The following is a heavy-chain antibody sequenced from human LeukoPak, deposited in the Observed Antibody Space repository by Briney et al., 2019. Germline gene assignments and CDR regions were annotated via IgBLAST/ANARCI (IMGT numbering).Heavy chain of an antibody. Sequence: PSETLSLTCTVSGGSISSSSYYWGWIRQPPGKGLEWIGSIYYSGSTYYNPSLKSRVTISVDTSKNQFSLKLSSVTAADTAVYYCARFLYDWGYFDYWGQGTLVTVSS. J-gene: IGHJ4*02. D-gene: IGHD3-16*01. CDR3: ARFLYDWGYFDY. CDR2: IYYSGST. V-gene: IGHV4-39*01. CDR1: GGSISSSSYY.